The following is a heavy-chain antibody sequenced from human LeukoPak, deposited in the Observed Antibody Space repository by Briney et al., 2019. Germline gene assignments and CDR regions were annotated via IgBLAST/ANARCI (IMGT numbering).Heavy chain of an antibody. Sequence: SETLSLTCTVSVGSISNYYWTWVRQPAGKGLGWVGHVNSSGSTNDNPSLKSRVTMSEDTSKKQFSLKLSSVTAADTAVYYCARGRDGYNPYYYYYMDVWGKGTTVTVSS. CDR3: ARGRDGYNPYYYYYMDV. D-gene: IGHD5-24*01. CDR1: VGSISNYY. V-gene: IGHV4-4*07. J-gene: IGHJ6*03. CDR2: VNSSGST.